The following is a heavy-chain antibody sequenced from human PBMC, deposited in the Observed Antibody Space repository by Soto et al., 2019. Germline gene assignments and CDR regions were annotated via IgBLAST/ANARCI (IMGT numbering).Heavy chain of an antibody. CDR3: ARAPYYYDSSGYWAY. V-gene: IGHV3-21*01. D-gene: IGHD3-22*01. J-gene: IGHJ4*02. CDR2: ISSSSSYI. Sequence: GGSMRLSCAAAGFTFSSFSMNLIRQAPGKGLEWVSSISSSSSYIYYADSVKGRFTISRDNAKNSLYLQMNSLRAEDTAVYYCARAPYYYDSSGYWAYWGQGTLVTVSS. CDR1: GFTFSSFS.